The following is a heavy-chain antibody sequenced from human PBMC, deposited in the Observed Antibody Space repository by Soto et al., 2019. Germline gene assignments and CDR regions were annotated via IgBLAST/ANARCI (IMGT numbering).Heavy chain of an antibody. CDR3: ARVSNYDYGGPHNRFDP. CDR1: GGTFSSYA. Sequence: SVKVSCKASGGTFSSYAISWVRQAPGQGLEWMGGIIPIFGTANYAQKFQGRVTITADKSTSTAYMELSSLRSEDTAVYYCARVSNYDYGGPHNRFDPWGQGTLVTSPQ. CDR2: IIPIFGTA. D-gene: IGHD4-17*01. J-gene: IGHJ5*02. V-gene: IGHV1-69*06.